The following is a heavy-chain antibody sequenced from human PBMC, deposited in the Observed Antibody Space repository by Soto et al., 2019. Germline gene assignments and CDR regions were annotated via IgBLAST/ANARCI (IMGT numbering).Heavy chain of an antibody. D-gene: IGHD3-16*02. CDR3: ARGTHNTGLGELSSIDY. Sequence: QVQLQESGPGLVKPSQTLSLTCTVSGGSISSGGYYWSWIRQHPGKGLEWIGYIYYSGSTYYNPSLKSRVTISVDTSKNQFSLKLSSVTAADTAVYYCARGTHNTGLGELSSIDYWGQGTLVTVSS. J-gene: IGHJ4*02. CDR2: IYYSGST. V-gene: IGHV4-31*03. CDR1: GGSISSGGYY.